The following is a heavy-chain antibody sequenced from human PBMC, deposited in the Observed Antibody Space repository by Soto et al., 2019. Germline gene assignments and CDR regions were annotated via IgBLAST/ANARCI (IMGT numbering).Heavy chain of an antibody. J-gene: IGHJ4*02. Sequence: QVLLVQSGAEVKKPGSSVKVSCKASGGTFSTYAISWLRQAPGQGLEWMGGIIPIFGTPNYAQRFQGRVTITADESTTTSYMELSRLKSEDTAGYYCARDRDDYGSGNYYNRIDFWGQGTLVTVSS. V-gene: IGHV1-69*01. CDR3: ARDRDDYGSGNYYNRIDF. D-gene: IGHD3-10*01. CDR1: GGTFSTYA. CDR2: IIPIFGTP.